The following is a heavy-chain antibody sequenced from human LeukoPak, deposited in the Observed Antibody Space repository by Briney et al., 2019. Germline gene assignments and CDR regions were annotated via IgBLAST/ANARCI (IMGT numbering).Heavy chain of an antibody. D-gene: IGHD5-18*01. CDR1: GFTFSSYD. CDR2: ISTRSTYI. J-gene: IGHJ4*02. CDR3: ARLSDTAMMIREKPLDY. V-gene: IGHV3-21*01. Sequence: GGSLRLSCAVSGFTFSSYDMNWVRQAPGKGLEWVSSISTRSTYIYYPGSVKGRFTVSRDNAKSSLYLQMNSLRAEDTAVYYCARLSDTAMMIREKPLDYWGQGTLVTVFS.